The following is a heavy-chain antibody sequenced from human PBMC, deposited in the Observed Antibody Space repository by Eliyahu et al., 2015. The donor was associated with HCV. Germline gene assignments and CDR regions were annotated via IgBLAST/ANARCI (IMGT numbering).Heavy chain of an antibody. CDR3: ARPGRGRYYFDY. CDR2: IYYTGRT. J-gene: IGHJ4*02. D-gene: IGHD2-15*01. Sequence: PPGKGLEWXGTIYYTGRTYNNASLXXRVTMSLDTSKNQFSLKLNSVTAADTAVYYCARPGRGRYYFDYWGQGALVTVSS. V-gene: IGHV4-39*01.